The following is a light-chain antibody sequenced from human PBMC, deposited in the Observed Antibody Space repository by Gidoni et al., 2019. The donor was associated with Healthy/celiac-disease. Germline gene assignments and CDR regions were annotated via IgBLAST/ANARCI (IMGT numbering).Light chain of an antibody. Sequence: IVMTQSPATLSVSPGERATLSCRASQSVSSNLAWYQQKPGQAPRLLIYGASTRATGIPARFSRSGSGTEFTLTISSLQSEDFAVYYCQQYNNWWTFGQGTKVEIK. J-gene: IGKJ1*01. CDR3: QQYNNWWT. CDR2: GAS. CDR1: QSVSSN. V-gene: IGKV3-15*01.